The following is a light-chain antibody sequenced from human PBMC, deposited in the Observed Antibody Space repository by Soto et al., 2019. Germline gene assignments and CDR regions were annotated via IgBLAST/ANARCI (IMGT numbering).Light chain of an antibody. CDR2: GNS. V-gene: IGLV1-40*01. Sequence: QSVLTQPPSVSGAPGQRVTISCTGSSSNIGAGYDVHWYQQLPGTAPKLLIYGNSNRPSGVPDRFSGSKSGTSASLAITGLQAEDEADYYCCSHPFTNTHVVCGAGTKLTVL. J-gene: IGLJ2*01. CDR3: CSHPFTNTHVV. CDR1: SSNIGAGYD.